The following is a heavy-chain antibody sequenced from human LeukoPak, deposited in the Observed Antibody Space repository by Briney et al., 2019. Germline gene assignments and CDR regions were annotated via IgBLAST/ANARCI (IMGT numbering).Heavy chain of an antibody. CDR2: IFFSGAS. CDR3: ARKDTIMIDGFDQ. Sequence: SETLSLTCTVSGDSLTNYCWSWVRQPPGEGLEWIGYIFFSGASDSNPALMSRVSISLDTSNHQFSLRLTSVTAADTAVYYCARKDTIMIDGFDQWGQGTLVTVSS. J-gene: IGHJ4*02. CDR1: GDSLTNYC. D-gene: IGHD3-16*01. V-gene: IGHV4-59*01.